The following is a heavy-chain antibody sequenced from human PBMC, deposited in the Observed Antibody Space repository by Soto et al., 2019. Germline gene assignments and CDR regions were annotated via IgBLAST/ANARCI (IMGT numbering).Heavy chain of an antibody. CDR2: ISSSSSTI. V-gene: IGHV3-48*01. CDR3: ARDRNIAWLAPGAYYFDY. J-gene: IGHJ4*02. Sequence: GGSLRLSCAASGFTFSSYSMNWVRQAPGKGLEWVSYISSSSSTIYYADSVKGRFTISRDNAKNSLYLQMNSLRAEDTAGYYCARDRNIAWLAPGAYYFDYWGQGTLVTVSS. CDR1: GFTFSSYS. D-gene: IGHD6-13*01.